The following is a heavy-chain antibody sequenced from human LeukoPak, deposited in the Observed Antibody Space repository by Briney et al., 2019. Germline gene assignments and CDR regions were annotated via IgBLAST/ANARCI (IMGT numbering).Heavy chain of an antibody. CDR1: GFPFSRHG. Sequence: GGSLRHSCPAFGFPFSRHGMHWVGQAPGKGLEWVAVLCYDGSNKYYADSVKGRFTISRDNSKNTLYLQMSSLRAEDTAVYYCAKDRSSGYYRDWFDPWGQGTLVTVSS. V-gene: IGHV3-33*06. CDR2: LCYDGSNK. CDR3: AKDRSSGYYRDWFDP. D-gene: IGHD3-22*01. J-gene: IGHJ5*02.